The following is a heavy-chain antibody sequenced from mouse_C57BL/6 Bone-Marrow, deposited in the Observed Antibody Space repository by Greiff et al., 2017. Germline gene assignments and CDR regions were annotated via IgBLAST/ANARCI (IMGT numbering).Heavy chain of an antibody. V-gene: IGHV1-81*01. Sequence: VQLQQSGAELARPGASVKLSCKASGYTFTSYGISWVKQRTGQGLEWIGEIYPRSGNTYYNEKFKGKATLTADKSSSTAYMELRSLTSEDSSVYFCARSYPWYFDVWGTGTTVTVSS. CDR2: IYPRSGNT. CDR1: GYTFTSYG. D-gene: IGHD2-10*01. J-gene: IGHJ1*03. CDR3: ARSYPWYFDV.